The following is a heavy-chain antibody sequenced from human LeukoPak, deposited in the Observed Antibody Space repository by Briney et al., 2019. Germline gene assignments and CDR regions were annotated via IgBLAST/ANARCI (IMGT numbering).Heavy chain of an antibody. Sequence: PGGSLRLSCAASGFTFSSYAMSWLRQAPGKGLVWVSAISGSGGSTYYADSVKGRFTISGDNSKNTLYLQMNSLRAEDTAVYYCASARDYDYVWGSVDYWGQGTLVTVSS. J-gene: IGHJ4*02. CDR2: ISGSGGST. D-gene: IGHD3-16*01. CDR1: GFTFSSYA. CDR3: ASARDYDYVWGSVDY. V-gene: IGHV3-23*01.